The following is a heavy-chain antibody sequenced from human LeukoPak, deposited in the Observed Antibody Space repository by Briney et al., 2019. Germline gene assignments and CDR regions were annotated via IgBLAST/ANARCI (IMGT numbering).Heavy chain of an antibody. CDR1: GGSISSGSYY. V-gene: IGHV4-61*02. D-gene: IGHD2-15*01. CDR2: IYTSGST. Sequence: PSETLSLTCTVSGGSISSGSYYWSWIRQPAGKGLEWIGRIYTSGSTNYNPSLKSRVTISVDTSKNQFSLKLSSVTAADTAVYYCASFSPDCSGGSCHWYFDLWGRGTLVTVSS. CDR3: ASFSPDCSGGSCHWYFDL. J-gene: IGHJ2*01.